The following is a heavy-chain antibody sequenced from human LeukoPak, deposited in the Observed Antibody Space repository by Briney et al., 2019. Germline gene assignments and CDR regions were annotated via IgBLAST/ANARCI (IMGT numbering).Heavy chain of an antibody. CDR1: RFTFSSYE. V-gene: IGHV3-48*03. CDR2: ISSSGSTM. J-gene: IGHJ4*02. Sequence: AGGSLRLSCAAARFTFSSYEMNWVRQAPGKGLEWVSYISSSGSTMYYADSVKGRFTISRDNAKNSLYLQMNSLRAEDTAVYYCARDNYDSSGYYFDWGQGTLVTVSS. CDR3: ARDNYDSSGYYFD. D-gene: IGHD3-22*01.